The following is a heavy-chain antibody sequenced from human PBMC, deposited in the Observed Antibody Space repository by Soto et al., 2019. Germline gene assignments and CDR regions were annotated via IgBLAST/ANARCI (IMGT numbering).Heavy chain of an antibody. Sequence: PSEPLSLTCTVSGDSISTADYYWNWIRQPPGKGLEWIGYIYYSGNTYHIPSLKSRVTISVDTSKNQISLKLNSVTAADTAVYYCARGIYSTSSFFDSWGQGTLVTVSS. J-gene: IGHJ4*02. CDR1: GDSISTADYY. V-gene: IGHV4-30-4*01. CDR2: IYYSGNT. D-gene: IGHD6-6*01. CDR3: ARGIYSTSSFFDS.